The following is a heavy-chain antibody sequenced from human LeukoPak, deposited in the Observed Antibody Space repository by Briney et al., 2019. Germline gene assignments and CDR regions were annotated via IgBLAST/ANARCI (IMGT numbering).Heavy chain of an antibody. CDR2: IIPIFGTA. D-gene: IGHD3-10*01. Sequence: GASVKVSSKASGGTFSSYAISWVRQAPGQGLEWMGGIIPIFGTANYAQKFQGRVTITADESTSTAYMELSSLRSEDTAVYYCASRVTMVRGVIGYFDYWGQGTQVTVSS. V-gene: IGHV1-69*13. CDR3: ASRVTMVRGVIGYFDY. J-gene: IGHJ4*02. CDR1: GGTFSSYA.